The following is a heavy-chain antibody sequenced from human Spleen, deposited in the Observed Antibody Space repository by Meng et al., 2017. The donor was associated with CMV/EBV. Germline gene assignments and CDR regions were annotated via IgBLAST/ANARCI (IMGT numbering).Heavy chain of an antibody. D-gene: IGHD2-2*01. CDR2: VYPGDSKT. Sequence: KVSCKGSGYSFTSYWIGWVRQMPGKGLEWMGIVYPGDSKTKYSPSFQGQVTISADKSTSTAYLQWSSLKASDTAMYFCARHMYQLTTTAFDIWGPGTMVTVSS. CDR3: ARHMYQLTTTAFDI. CDR1: GYSFTSYW. V-gene: IGHV5-51*01. J-gene: IGHJ3*02.